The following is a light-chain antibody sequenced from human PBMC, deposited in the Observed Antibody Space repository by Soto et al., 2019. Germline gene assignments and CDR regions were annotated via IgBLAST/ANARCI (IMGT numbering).Light chain of an antibody. CDR3: AAWDDSLSGPV. V-gene: IGLV1-47*01. CDR1: SSNIGSNY. Sequence: QSVLTQPPSASGTPGQRVTISCSGRSSNIGSNYVYWYQQLPGPAPKLLIYRNNQRPSGVPHRFSGSKSGTSASLAISGLRSEDEADYYCAAWDDSLSGPVFGGGTKRTVL. CDR2: RNN. J-gene: IGLJ2*01.